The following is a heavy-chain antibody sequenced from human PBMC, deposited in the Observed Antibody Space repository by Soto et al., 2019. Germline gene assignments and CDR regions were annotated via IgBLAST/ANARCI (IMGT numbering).Heavy chain of an antibody. CDR1: DDYINNYC. J-gene: IGHJ6*02. D-gene: IGHD6-6*01. V-gene: IGHV4-59*08. Sequence: SEPLSLTCRVSDDYINNYCWRWIRQPPEKGLEWIGQICYSGSTTYNPSLKSRVTISADTSKNQFSLKLTSVTAADTAVYYCARPYSGSSRGLDVWGQGTTVTVSS. CDR3: ARPYSGSSRGLDV. CDR2: ICYSGST.